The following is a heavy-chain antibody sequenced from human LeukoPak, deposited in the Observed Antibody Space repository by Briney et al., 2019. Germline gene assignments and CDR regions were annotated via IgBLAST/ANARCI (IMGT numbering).Heavy chain of an antibody. V-gene: IGHV3-11*01. CDR3: ARASVVTSPFDY. CDR2: ISSSGGSI. CDR1: GFTFSDYY. J-gene: IGHJ4*02. D-gene: IGHD4-23*01. Sequence: GGSLRLSCAASGFTFSDYYMSWIRQAPGKGLEWVSYISSSGGSIYHADSVKGRFTISRDNAKNSLYLQMNTLRADDTAVYYCARASVVTSPFDYWGQGTLVTVSS.